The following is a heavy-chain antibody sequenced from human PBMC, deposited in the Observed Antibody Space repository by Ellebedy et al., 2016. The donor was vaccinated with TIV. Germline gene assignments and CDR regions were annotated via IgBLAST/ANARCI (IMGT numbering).Heavy chain of an antibody. Sequence: PGGSLRLSCAASGFIFNDYWMHWVRQTPGRGLEWVANINQDGSQKYYVDSVKGRFTISRDNAKNSLYLQMNSLRDEDTAVYYWARAIGVADCSWGQGTLVTVSS. J-gene: IGHJ5*02. D-gene: IGHD2-21*02. CDR2: INQDGSQK. V-gene: IGHV3-7*01. CDR1: GFIFNDYW. CDR3: ARAIGVADCS.